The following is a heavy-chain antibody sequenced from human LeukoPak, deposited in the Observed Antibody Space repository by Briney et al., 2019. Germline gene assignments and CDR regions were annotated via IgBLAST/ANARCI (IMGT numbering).Heavy chain of an antibody. CDR2: IRQDGSEK. V-gene: IGHV3-7*01. Sequence: GGSLRLSCAASGFTFSSYWMSWVRQAPGKGLEWVANIRQDGSEKYYVDSVKGRFTISRDNAKNSLYLQMNSLRAEDTAVYYCARDENYYGSGSYDYWGQGTLVTVSS. CDR3: ARDENYYGSGSYDY. CDR1: GFTFSSYW. J-gene: IGHJ4*02. D-gene: IGHD3-10*01.